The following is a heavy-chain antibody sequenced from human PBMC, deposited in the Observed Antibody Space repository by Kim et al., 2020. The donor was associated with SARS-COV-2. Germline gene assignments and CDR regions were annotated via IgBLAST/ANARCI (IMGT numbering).Heavy chain of an antibody. V-gene: IGHV3-11*06. J-gene: IGHJ4*02. CDR3: ARELKSGRDSDPDPFYY. Sequence: KGRITISRDNAKNSLYLQMNSLRAEDTAVYYCARELKSGRDSDPDPFYYWGQGTLVTVSS. D-gene: IGHD1-26*01.